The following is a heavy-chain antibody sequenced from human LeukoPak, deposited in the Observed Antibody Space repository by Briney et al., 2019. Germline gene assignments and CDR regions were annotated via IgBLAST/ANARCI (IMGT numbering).Heavy chain of an antibody. CDR2: INSDSIIT. CDR3: TREKDYYDSSGYYRDAFDI. V-gene: IGHV3-74*01. CDR1: GFTFSSYG. Sequence: TGGSLRLSCAASGFTFSSYGMHWVRQAPGKGLVWVSRINSDSIITSYADSVKGRFTISRDNAKNTMSPQMNSLRAENTAVYSCTREKDYYDSSGYYRDAFDIWGQGTKVTASS. D-gene: IGHD3-22*01. J-gene: IGHJ3*02.